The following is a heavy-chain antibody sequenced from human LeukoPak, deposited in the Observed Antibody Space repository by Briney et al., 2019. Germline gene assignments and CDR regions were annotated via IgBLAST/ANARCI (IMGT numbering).Heavy chain of an antibody. J-gene: IGHJ6*02. CDR3: ATEVGLRGYYYYYGMDV. V-gene: IGHV1-18*01. D-gene: IGHD5-12*01. CDR1: GYTFTSYG. CDR2: ISAYNGNT. Sequence: ASVKVSCKASGYTFTSYGISWVRQAPGQGLEWMGWISAYNGNTNYAQKLQGRVTMTTGTSTSTAYMELRSLRSEDTAVYYCATEVGLRGYYYYYGMDVWGQGTTVTVSS.